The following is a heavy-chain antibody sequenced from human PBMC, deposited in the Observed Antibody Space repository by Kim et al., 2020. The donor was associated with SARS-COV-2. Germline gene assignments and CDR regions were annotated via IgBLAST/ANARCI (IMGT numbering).Heavy chain of an antibody. CDR3: TTPLVLRYFDWLSRNDY. J-gene: IGHJ4*02. V-gene: IGHV3-15*01. CDR2: IKSKTDGGTT. D-gene: IGHD3-9*01. CDR1: GFTFSNAW. Sequence: GGSLRLSCAASGFTFSNAWMSWVRQAPGKGLEWVGRIKSKTDGGTTDYAAPVKGRFTISRDDSKNTLYLQMNSLKTEDTAVYYCTTPLVLRYFDWLSRNDYWGQGTLVTVSS.